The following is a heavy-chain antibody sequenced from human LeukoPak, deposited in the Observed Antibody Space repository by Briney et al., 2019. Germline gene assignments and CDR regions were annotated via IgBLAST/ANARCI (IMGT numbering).Heavy chain of an antibody. D-gene: IGHD5-18*01. CDR1: GGSIRSGGYY. CDR3: ARAGGQLWLRWFDP. V-gene: IGHV4-31*03. CDR2: IYYSGST. J-gene: IGHJ5*02. Sequence: PSQTLSLTCTVSGGSIRSGGYYWSWIRQHPGKGLEWIGYIYYSGSTYYNPSLKSRVTISVDTSKNQFSLKLSSVTAADTAVYYCARAGGQLWLRWFDPWGQGTLVTVSS.